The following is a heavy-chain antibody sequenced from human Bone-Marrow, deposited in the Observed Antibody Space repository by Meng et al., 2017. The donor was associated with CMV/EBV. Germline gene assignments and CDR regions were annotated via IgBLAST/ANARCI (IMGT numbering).Heavy chain of an antibody. CDR2: IKSKTDGGTT. D-gene: IGHD3-3*01. V-gene: IGHV3-15*01. CDR3: TTDPLITIFGPQRPVDV. Sequence: GESLKISCAASGFTFSSYGMHWVRQAPGKGLEWVGRIKSKTDGGTTDYAAPVKGRFTISRDDSKNTLYLQMNSLKTEDTAVYYCTTDPLITIFGPQRPVDVWGQGTTVTVSS. CDR1: GFTFSSYG. J-gene: IGHJ6*02.